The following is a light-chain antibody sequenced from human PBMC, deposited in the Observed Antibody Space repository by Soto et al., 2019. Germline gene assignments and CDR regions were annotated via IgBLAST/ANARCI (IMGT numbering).Light chain of an antibody. Sequence: QSALTQPPSASGSPGQSVTVSCTGTNSDVGGYNYVSWYQHHPGKAPKLMIYEVSKRPSGVPDRFSGSKSGNTASLTVSGLQAEDEADYFCSSYAGDNSLLFGGGTKLTVL. V-gene: IGLV2-8*01. CDR3: SSYAGDNSLL. J-gene: IGLJ2*01. CDR2: EVS. CDR1: NSDVGGYNY.